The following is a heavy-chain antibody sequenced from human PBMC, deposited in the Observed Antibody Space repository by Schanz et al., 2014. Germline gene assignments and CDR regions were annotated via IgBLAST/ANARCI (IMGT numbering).Heavy chain of an antibody. D-gene: IGHD1-1*01. V-gene: IGHV3-23*01. CDR3: ALLDYDY. Sequence: EVQLLESGGGFVQPGGSLRLSCVASGVTFSSYAMSWVRQASGKGLEWVSAISGSGVSTHYADSVKGRFTISRDNSKSTLYLQVNSLRPEDTAVYYCALLDYDYWGQGTMVVVSS. J-gene: IGHJ4*02. CDR2: ISGSGVST. CDR1: GVTFSSYA.